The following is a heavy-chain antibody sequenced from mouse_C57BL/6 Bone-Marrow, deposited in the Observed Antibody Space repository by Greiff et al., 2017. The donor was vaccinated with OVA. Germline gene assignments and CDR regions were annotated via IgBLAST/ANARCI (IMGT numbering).Heavy chain of an antibody. J-gene: IGHJ4*01. CDR3: ARAYGNPYYAMDY. D-gene: IGHD2-1*01. CDR2: ISYDGSN. V-gene: IGHV3-6*01. Sequence: ESGPGLVKPSQSLSLTCSVTGYSITSGYYWNWIRQFPGNKLEWMGYISYDGSNNYNPSLKNRISITRDTSKNQFFLKLNSVITEDTATYYCARAYGNPYYAMDYWGQGTSVTVSS. CDR1: GYSITSGYY.